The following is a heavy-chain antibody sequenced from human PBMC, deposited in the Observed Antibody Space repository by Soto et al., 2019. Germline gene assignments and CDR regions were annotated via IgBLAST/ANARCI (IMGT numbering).Heavy chain of an antibody. CDR3: ARDSGGDYHNYYMDV. D-gene: IGHD4-17*01. Sequence: QMQLVESGGGVVQPGTSLRLSCAASGFTFSNYAMHWVRQAPGKGLEWVTIIWYDGSDKNYVDSVKGRFTISRDNSKNTLYLQMNSRRVADTAVYYCARDSGGDYHNYYMDVWGKGTTVTVSS. V-gene: IGHV3-33*01. CDR2: IWYDGSDK. J-gene: IGHJ6*03. CDR1: GFTFSNYA.